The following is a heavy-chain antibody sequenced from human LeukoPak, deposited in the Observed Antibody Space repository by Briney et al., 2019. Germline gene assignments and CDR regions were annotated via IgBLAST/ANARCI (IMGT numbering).Heavy chain of an antibody. D-gene: IGHD2-2*01. V-gene: IGHV1-2*02. J-gene: IGHJ6*02. Sequence: ASVKVSCKASGYTFTGYYMHWVRQAPGQGLEWMGWINPNSDGTNYAQKFQGRVTMTRDTSISTAYMELSRLRSDDTAVYYCARAVPQYYYYGMDVWGQGTTVTVSS. CDR1: GYTFTGYY. CDR3: ARAVPQYYYYGMDV. CDR2: INPNSDGT.